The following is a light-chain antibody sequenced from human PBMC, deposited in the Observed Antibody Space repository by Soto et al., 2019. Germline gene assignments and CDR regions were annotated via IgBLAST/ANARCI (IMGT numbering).Light chain of an antibody. V-gene: IGKV3-20*01. CDR2: GAS. CDR1: QSVSSSY. CDR3: QQYNNWPFS. Sequence: EIVLTQSPGTLSLSPGERATLSCRASQSVSSSYLAWYQQKPGQAPRLLIYGASNRATGIPDRFSGTGSETDFTLTISGLQSEDSAVYFCQQYNNWPFSFGQGTRLEIK. J-gene: IGKJ5*01.